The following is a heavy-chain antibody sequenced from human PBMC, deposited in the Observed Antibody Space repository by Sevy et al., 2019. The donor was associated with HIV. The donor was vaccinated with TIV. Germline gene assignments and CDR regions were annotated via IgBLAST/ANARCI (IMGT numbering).Heavy chain of an antibody. V-gene: IGHV3-7*01. CDR1: GFNIRAHW. CDR3: VRALLKADSL. CDR2: INEDGSTK. J-gene: IGHJ4*02. D-gene: IGHD1-26*01. Sequence: GGSLRLSCAASGFNIRAHWMLWVRQAPGKGREWVANINEDGSTKYYLDSVKGRFTISRDNAENSAFLQMNSLRVEDTAVYYCVRALLKADSLWGQGTLVTVSS.